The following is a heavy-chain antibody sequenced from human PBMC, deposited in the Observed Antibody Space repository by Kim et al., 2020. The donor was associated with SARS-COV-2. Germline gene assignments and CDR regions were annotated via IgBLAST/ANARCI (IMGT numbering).Heavy chain of an antibody. J-gene: IGHJ4*02. V-gene: IGHV3-73*01. CDR2: IRSKANSYAT. Sequence: GGSLRLSCAASGFTFSGSAMHWVRQASGKGLEWVGRIRSKANSYATAYAASVKGRFTISRDDSKNTAYLQMNSLKTEDTAVYYCTSPDYGGPGREGRWGQGTLVTVSS. D-gene: IGHD4-17*01. CDR1: GFTFSGSA. CDR3: TSPDYGGPGREGR.